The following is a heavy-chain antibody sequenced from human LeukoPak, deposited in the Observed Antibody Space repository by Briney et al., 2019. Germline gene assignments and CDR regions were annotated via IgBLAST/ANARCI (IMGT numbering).Heavy chain of an antibody. CDR1: GVSFSGYY. J-gene: IGHJ6*03. CDR2: INHSGST. CDR3: ARDGPITIVRGVIKQHYFYYYIYV. Sequence: SETLSLTCAVYGVSFSGYYWSWIRQPPGKGLEWIGEINHSGSTNYNPSLKSRVTISVDTSKNQFSLKLSSLTAADTAVYYCARDGPITIVRGVIKQHYFYYYIYVSGKRATGTMSS. D-gene: IGHD3-10*01. V-gene: IGHV4-34*01.